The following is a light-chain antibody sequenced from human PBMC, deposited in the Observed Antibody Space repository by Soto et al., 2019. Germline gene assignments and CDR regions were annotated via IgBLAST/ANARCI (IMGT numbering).Light chain of an antibody. CDR1: QSLNGN. J-gene: IGKJ4*01. Sequence: EIVMTQSPATLSVSPGERATLSCRASQSLNGNLAWYQQKPGQGPRLLIYGASTRATGFPARFSGSGSGTEFTLTISSLQSEDFAVYHCQQYNKWPLTFGGGTKVEIK. V-gene: IGKV3-15*01. CDR3: QQYNKWPLT. CDR2: GAS.